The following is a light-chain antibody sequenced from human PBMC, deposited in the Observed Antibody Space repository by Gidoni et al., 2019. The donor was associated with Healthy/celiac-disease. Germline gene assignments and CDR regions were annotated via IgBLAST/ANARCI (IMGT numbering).Light chain of an antibody. CDR1: QSVLYSSNNKNY. CDR2: WAS. CDR3: QQYYSTPLT. Sequence: DIVMTQSTDSLAVSLGERATINCKSSQSVLYSSNNKNYLAWYQQKPGQPPKLLIYWASTRESGVPDRFSGSGSGTDFTLTISSLQAEDVAVYYCQQYYSTPLTFGGGTKEEIK. J-gene: IGKJ4*01. V-gene: IGKV4-1*01.